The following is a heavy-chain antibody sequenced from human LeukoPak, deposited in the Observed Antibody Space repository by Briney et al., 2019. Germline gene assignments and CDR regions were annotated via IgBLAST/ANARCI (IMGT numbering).Heavy chain of an antibody. CDR1: GVTFSRHA. Sequence: GSLRLSCADSGVTFSRHAMHWVRQTPGRGLEHVSAISSNGGSTYYAHSVKGRFTISRDNSKNSLYLHMGSLRAEDMAVYYCARDKGSSPRDAFDIWGQGTMVTVSS. CDR3: ARDKGSSPRDAFDI. D-gene: IGHD3-10*01. CDR2: ISSNGGST. V-gene: IGHV3-64*01. J-gene: IGHJ3*02.